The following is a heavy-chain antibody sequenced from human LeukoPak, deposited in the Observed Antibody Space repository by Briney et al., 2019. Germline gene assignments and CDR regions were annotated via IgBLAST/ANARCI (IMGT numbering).Heavy chain of an antibody. V-gene: IGHV3-23*01. CDR3: ARGYGSWGT. D-gene: IGHD1-26*01. Sequence: GGSLRLSCAAPGFTFSSYAMSWVRQAPGKGLEWVSAISGSGGSTYYADSVKGRFTISTDNSKNTLYLQMNSLRAEDTAVYCCARGYGSWGTWGQGTLVTVSS. J-gene: IGHJ5*02. CDR2: ISGSGGST. CDR1: GFTFSSYA.